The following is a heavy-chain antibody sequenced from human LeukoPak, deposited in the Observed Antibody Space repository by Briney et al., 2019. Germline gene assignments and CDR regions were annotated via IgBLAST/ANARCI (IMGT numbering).Heavy chain of an antibody. V-gene: IGHV3-33*06. D-gene: IGHD6-13*01. Sequence: GTSLRLSCAASGFSFSDHGMHWVRQAPGKGLEWVAVIWYDGSNRYYADSVKGRFTISRDNSRNRLYVEMNSLRAEDTAVYYCAKDPGYRSGWCFFHHWGQGTLVTVSS. CDR2: IWYDGSNR. CDR1: GFSFSDHG. J-gene: IGHJ4*03. CDR3: AKDPGYRSGWCFFHH.